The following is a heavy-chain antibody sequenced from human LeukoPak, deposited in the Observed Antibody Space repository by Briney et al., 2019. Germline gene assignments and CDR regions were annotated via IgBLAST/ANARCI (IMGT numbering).Heavy chain of an antibody. CDR3: AKQSYARSLGE. CDR1: GFPFSDFS. D-gene: IGHD2-8*01. J-gene: IGHJ4*02. Sequence: TGGSLRLSCATSGFPFSDFSMSWVRQAPGKGMEWISTTNSGGTSTYYAESVKGRFTISRDNSKSTLYLQMSSLRVEDTAVYYCAKQSYARSLGEGGPGTLVSVSA. V-gene: IGHV3-23*01. CDR2: TNSGGTST.